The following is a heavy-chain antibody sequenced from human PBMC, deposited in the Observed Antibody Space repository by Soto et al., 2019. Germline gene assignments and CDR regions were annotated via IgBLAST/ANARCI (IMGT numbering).Heavy chain of an antibody. D-gene: IGHD2-15*01. V-gene: IGHV3-30*18. CDR1: GFTFSSYG. CDR2: ISYDGSNK. CDR3: AKDGGEYCSGGSCYSFDY. Sequence: QVQLVESGGGVVQPGRSLRLSCAASGFTFSSYGMHWVRQAPGKGLEWVAVISYDGSNKYYADSVKGRFTIYRDNSKNTLYLQMNSLRAEDTAVYYCAKDGGEYCSGGSCYSFDYWGQGTLVTVSS. J-gene: IGHJ4*02.